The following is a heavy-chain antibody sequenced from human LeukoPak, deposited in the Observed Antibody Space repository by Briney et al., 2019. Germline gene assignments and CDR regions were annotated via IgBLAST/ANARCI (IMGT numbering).Heavy chain of an antibody. J-gene: IGHJ4*02. V-gene: IGHV4-59*01. CDR2: IYYSGST. Sequence: SETLSLTCTVSGGSISSYYWSWIRQPPGKGLEWIGYIYYSGSTNYNPSLKSRVTIPVDTSKNQFSLKLSSVTAADTAVYYCARARIAAAGGFDYWGQGTLVTVSS. D-gene: IGHD6-13*01. CDR1: GGSISSYY. CDR3: ARARIAAAGGFDY.